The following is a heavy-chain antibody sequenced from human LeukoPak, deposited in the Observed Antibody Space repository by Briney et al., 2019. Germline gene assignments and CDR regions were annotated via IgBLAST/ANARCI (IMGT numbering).Heavy chain of an antibody. CDR1: GFTFSSYG. CDR3: AKGGIYYDFCIDS. Sequence: VGTLRLSCAASGFTFSSYGMSWVRQAPGKGLEWVSAISGGGGSTYYADSVKGRFTISKDNSRNTLYLQMNSLRAEDTAVYYCAKGGIYYDFCIDSWGQGALVTVSS. CDR2: ISGGGGST. V-gene: IGHV3-23*01. D-gene: IGHD3-22*01. J-gene: IGHJ4*02.